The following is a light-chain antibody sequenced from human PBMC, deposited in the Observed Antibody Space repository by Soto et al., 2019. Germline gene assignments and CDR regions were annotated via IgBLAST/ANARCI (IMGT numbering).Light chain of an antibody. CDR1: QSVSSN. CDR3: QHYNIWPWT. J-gene: IGKJ1*01. Sequence: EIVMTQSPATLSVSPGERATLSCRASQSVSSNLAWYQQKPGQAPRLLIYGGSTRATGIPARFSGSGSGAEFTLTLSSLQSEDFALYYCQHYNIWPWTFGQGTEVEIK. CDR2: GGS. V-gene: IGKV3-15*01.